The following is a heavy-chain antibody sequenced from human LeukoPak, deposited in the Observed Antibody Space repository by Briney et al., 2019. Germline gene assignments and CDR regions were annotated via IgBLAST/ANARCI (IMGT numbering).Heavy chain of an antibody. D-gene: IGHD1-26*01. Sequence: SQTLSLTCAISGDSVSSNSAAWNWIRQSPSRGLEWLGRTYYRSKWYNDYAVSVKSRITINPDTSKNQFSLQLNSVTPEDTAVYYCARAQWELPGGYYYYMDVWGKGTTVTVSS. CDR3: ARAQWELPGGYYYYMDV. CDR2: TYYRSKWYN. J-gene: IGHJ6*03. V-gene: IGHV6-1*01. CDR1: GDSVSSNSAA.